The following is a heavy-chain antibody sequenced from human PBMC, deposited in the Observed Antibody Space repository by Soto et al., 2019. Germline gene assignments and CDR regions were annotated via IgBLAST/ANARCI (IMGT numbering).Heavy chain of an antibody. CDR3: ARGPY. V-gene: IGHV1-8*01. J-gene: IGHJ4*02. CDR2: MNPNSANT. CDR1: GYTFSSYD. Sequence: QVQLVQSGAEVKKPGASVKVSCKASGYTFSSYDISWVRQAPGQGLVWMGRMNPNSANTGYAQKFQGRVTMTRTTSISKAYMELSNLISEDTAVYFCARGPYWGQGTLVTVSS.